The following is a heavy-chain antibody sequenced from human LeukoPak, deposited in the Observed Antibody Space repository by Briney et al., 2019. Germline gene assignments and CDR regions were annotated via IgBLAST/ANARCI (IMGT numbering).Heavy chain of an antibody. CDR2: ISAYNGNT. CDR1: GYTFTSYG. CDR3: ASIYYDRNYYYYGMDV. D-gene: IGHD3-22*01. Sequence: GASVKVSCKASGYTFTSYGISWVRQAPGQGLEWMGWISAYNGNTNYAQKLQGRVTMTTDTSTSTAYMELRSLRSDDTAVYYCASIYYDRNYYYYGMDVWGQGTTVTVSS. J-gene: IGHJ6*02. V-gene: IGHV1-18*01.